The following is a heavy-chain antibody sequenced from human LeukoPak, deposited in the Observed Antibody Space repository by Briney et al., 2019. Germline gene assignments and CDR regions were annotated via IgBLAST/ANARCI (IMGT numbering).Heavy chain of an antibody. CDR3: AMAPYYYYYMDV. Sequence: GGSLRLSCAASGFTFRDYYMNWIRQAPGKGLEWVSYISSSGKSIYYTDSVKGRFTISRDNTKNSLHLQMNSLRAEDTAVYYCAMAPYYYYYMDVWGKGTTVTVSS. J-gene: IGHJ6*03. CDR2: ISSSGKSI. CDR1: GFTFRDYY. V-gene: IGHV3-11*01.